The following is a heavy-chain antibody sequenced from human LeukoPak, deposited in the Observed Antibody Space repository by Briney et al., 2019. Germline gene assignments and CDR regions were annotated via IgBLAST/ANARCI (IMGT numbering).Heavy chain of an antibody. V-gene: IGHV4-31*03. J-gene: IGHJ4*02. Sequence: SQTLSLTCTVSGGSISSGGYYWSWIRQHPGKGLEWIGYIYYSGSTYYNPSLKSRVTISVDTSKNQFSLKLSSVTAADPAVYYCASKVGSFGGVIVFDYWGQGTLVTVSS. CDR1: GGSISSGGYY. CDR2: IYYSGST. CDR3: ASKVGSFGGVIVFDY. D-gene: IGHD3-16*02.